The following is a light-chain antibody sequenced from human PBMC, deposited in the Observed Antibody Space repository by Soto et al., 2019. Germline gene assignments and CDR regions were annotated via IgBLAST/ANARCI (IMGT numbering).Light chain of an antibody. CDR3: QSYDSSNRDVV. CDR2: EDN. Sequence: NFMLTQPHSVSESPGKTVTISCTGSSGSIASNYVQWYQQRPGSAPTTVIYEDNQRPSGVPDRFSGSIDSSSNSASLTISGLKTEDEADYYCQSYDSSNRDVVFGGGTKVTVL. J-gene: IGLJ2*01. V-gene: IGLV6-57*02. CDR1: SGSIASNY.